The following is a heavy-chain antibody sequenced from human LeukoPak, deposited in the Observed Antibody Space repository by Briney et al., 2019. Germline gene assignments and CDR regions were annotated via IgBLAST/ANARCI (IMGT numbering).Heavy chain of an antibody. CDR1: GFTFSSYA. Sequence: PGGSLRLSCAASGFTFSSYAMHWVRQAPGKGLEWVAVISYDGSNKYYADSVKGRFTISRDNSKNTLYLQMNSLRAEDTAVYYCARDLSNIVVVVAATINLGSFDYWGQGTLVTVSS. D-gene: IGHD2-15*01. CDR3: ARDLSNIVVVVAATINLGSFDY. CDR2: ISYDGSNK. J-gene: IGHJ4*02. V-gene: IGHV3-30-3*01.